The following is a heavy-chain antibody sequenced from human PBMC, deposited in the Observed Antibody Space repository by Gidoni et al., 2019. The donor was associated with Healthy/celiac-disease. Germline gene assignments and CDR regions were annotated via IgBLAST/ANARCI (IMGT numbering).Heavy chain of an antibody. CDR3: ARVGSTIFGVVNHFDY. CDR1: GFTFSSYS. CDR2: ISSSSSTI. V-gene: IGHV3-48*02. J-gene: IGHJ4*02. Sequence: EVQLVESGGGLVQPGGSLRLSCAASGFTFSSYSMNWVRQAPGKGLEWVSYISSSSSTIYYADSVKGRFTISRDNAKNSLYLQMNSLRDEDTAVYYCARVGSTIFGVVNHFDYWGQGTLVTVSS. D-gene: IGHD3-3*01.